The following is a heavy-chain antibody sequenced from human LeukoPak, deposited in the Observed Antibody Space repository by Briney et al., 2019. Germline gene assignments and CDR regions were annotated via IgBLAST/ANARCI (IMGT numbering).Heavy chain of an antibody. CDR1: GGSISSRSSY. V-gene: IGHV4-39*07. D-gene: IGHD3-10*01. CDR3: ARERFRAFDI. CDR2: IFYSGST. Sequence: PSETLSLTCNVSGGSISSRSSYWGWIRQPPGKGLEWIGNIFYSGSTNYNPSLKSRVTISVDTSKNQFSLKLSSVTAADTAVYYCARERFRAFDIWGQGTMVTVSS. J-gene: IGHJ3*02.